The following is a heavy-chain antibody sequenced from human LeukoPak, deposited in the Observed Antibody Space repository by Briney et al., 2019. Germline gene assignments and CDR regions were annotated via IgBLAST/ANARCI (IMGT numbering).Heavy chain of an antibody. CDR1: GYSFTSFG. CDR3: ARDRNGSLYFDY. V-gene: IGHV1-18*01. Sequence: ASVKVSCKSSGYSFTSFGISWVRQAPDQGLEWMAWISGYNGKTNYAQKFQGRVTMTTDTSTSTAYMELRSLRSDDTAVYYCARDRNGSLYFDYWGQGTLVTVSS. CDR2: ISGYNGKT. D-gene: IGHD1-26*01. J-gene: IGHJ4*02.